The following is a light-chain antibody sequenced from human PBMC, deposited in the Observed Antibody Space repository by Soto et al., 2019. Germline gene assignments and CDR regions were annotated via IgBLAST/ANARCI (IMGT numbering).Light chain of an antibody. J-gene: IGKJ5*01. CDR2: GAS. CDR1: QSVSSS. Sequence: EIVLTQSPATLSSSPGERATLSCRASQSVSSSLAWYQQKPGQAPRLLIYGASNRAGGIPARFSGSGSGTXXXXXXXXLEPXDFXXXXXXXRSNWPVTFGQGTRLEIK. V-gene: IGKV3-11*01. CDR3: XXRSNWPVT.